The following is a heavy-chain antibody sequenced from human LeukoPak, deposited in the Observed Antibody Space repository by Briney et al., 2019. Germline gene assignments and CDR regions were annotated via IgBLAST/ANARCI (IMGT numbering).Heavy chain of an antibody. Sequence: PSQTLSLTCTVSGGSISSGSYYWSWIRQPAGKGLEWTGRIYTSGSTNYNPSLKSRVTISVDTSKNQFSLKLSSVTAADTAVYYCARGRWLPYYYMDVWGKGTTVTVSS. J-gene: IGHJ6*03. CDR3: ARGRWLPYYYMDV. D-gene: IGHD5-24*01. CDR1: GGSISSGSYY. CDR2: IYTSGST. V-gene: IGHV4-61*02.